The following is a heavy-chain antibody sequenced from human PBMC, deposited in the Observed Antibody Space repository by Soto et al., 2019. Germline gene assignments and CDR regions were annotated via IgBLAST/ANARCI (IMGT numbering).Heavy chain of an antibody. J-gene: IGHJ6*02. D-gene: IGHD3-22*01. CDR3: ARDRTMIVVAMVPEIGMDV. CDR1: GGTFSSYA. V-gene: IGHV1-69*12. Sequence: QVQLVQSGAEVKKPGSSVKVSCKASGGTFSSYAISWVRQAPGQGLEWMGGIIPIFGTANYAQKFQGRVTITADESTSTADIELSSLRSEDTALYYRARDRTMIVVAMVPEIGMDVWGQGTTVTVSS. CDR2: IIPIFGTA.